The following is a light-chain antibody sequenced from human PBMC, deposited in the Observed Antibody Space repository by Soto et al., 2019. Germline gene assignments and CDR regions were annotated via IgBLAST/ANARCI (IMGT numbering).Light chain of an antibody. CDR1: QRISSW. Sequence: DIQVTTSPSTLSTSVGGRVTITCRASQRISSWLAWYQQKPGKAPKLLIYDASSLESGVPSRFSGSGSGTEFTLTISSLQPDDFATYYCQQYNSYSWTFGQGTMVDIK. CDR2: DAS. CDR3: QQYNSYSWT. V-gene: IGKV1-5*01. J-gene: IGKJ1*01.